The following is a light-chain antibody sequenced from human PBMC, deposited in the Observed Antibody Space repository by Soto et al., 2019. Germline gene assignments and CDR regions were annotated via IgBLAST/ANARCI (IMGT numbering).Light chain of an antibody. CDR1: HSFGGAY. CDR3: QHYDSLS. V-gene: IGKV3-20*01. J-gene: IGKJ5*01. Sequence: VLTQSPGSLSLSPGESGSLXCMDSHSFGGAYLAFHQPKLCKAPTLLIYAASSRAAGLPDRFTGGGSGTDCPLSISRLEPEDFAVDYCQHYDSLSFGQGTRLEI. CDR2: AAS.